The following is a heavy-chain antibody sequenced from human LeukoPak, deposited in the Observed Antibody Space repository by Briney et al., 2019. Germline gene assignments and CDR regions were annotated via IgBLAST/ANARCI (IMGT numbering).Heavy chain of an antibody. Sequence: SVKVSCKTSGGTFNNSAISWVRQAPGQGLEWLGGIMPLFGTAGYAQKFQGRVTITKDESTRTVYLELTSLTSDDTAVYYCASSADSSGYYDYWGQGTLVTVSS. V-gene: IGHV1-69*05. CDR1: GGTFNNSA. CDR2: IMPLFGTA. D-gene: IGHD3-22*01. CDR3: ASSADSSGYYDY. J-gene: IGHJ4*02.